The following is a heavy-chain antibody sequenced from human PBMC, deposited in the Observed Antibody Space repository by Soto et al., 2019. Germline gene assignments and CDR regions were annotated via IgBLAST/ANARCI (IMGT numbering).Heavy chain of an antibody. D-gene: IGHD3-10*01. V-gene: IGHV3-48*02. CDR2: ISSSSSTI. Sequence: PGGSLRLSCAASGFTFSSYSMNWVRQAPGKGLEWVSYISSSSSTIYYADSVKGRFTISRDNAKNSLYLQMNSLRDEDTAVYYCARGWFGERPYYYYGMDVWGQGTTVTVSS. J-gene: IGHJ6*02. CDR1: GFTFSSYS. CDR3: ARGWFGERPYYYYGMDV.